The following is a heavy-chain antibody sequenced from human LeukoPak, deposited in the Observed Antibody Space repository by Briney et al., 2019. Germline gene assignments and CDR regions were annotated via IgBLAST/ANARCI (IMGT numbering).Heavy chain of an antibody. D-gene: IGHD6-19*01. CDR3: AKSSGWYPDWFDP. V-gene: IGHV3-23*01. CDR2: ISGSGTST. CDR1: GFTFSSHA. Sequence: GGSLRLSRAASGFTFSSHAMNWVRQAPGKGLEWVSGISGSGTSTYYGDSVKGHFTISRDNSKNTLYLQMNSLRAEDTAVYYCAKSSGWYPDWFDPWGQGTLVTVSS. J-gene: IGHJ5*02.